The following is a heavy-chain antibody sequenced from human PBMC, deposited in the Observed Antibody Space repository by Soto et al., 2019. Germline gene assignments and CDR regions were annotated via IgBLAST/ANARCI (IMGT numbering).Heavy chain of an antibody. CDR1: GGSFSGYY. CDR3: ARVTGRYYYGMDV. V-gene: IGHV4-34*01. Sequence: QVQLQQWGAGLLKPSETLSLTCAVYGGSFSGYYWSWIRQPPGKGLEWIGEINHSGSTNYNPSLKSRVTISVDPSKNQFSRKLSSVTAADTAVYYCARVTGRYYYGMDVWGQGTTVTVSS. J-gene: IGHJ6*02. CDR2: INHSGST.